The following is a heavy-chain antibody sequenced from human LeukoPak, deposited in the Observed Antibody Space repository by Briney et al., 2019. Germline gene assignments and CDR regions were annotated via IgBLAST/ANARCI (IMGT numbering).Heavy chain of an antibody. Sequence: SGPTLVKPTQTLTLTCTFSGFSLNTSGVSVGWIRQPPGKALEWLAVIYWDDDRRYIPSLKTRLTITKDTSRNQVVLTMTNMDPVDTATYYCAHRHSGGYYSCFDYWGQGTLVTVSS. CDR2: IYWDDDR. D-gene: IGHD3-22*01. CDR3: AHRHSGGYYSCFDY. J-gene: IGHJ4*02. CDR1: GFSLNTSGVS. V-gene: IGHV2-5*02.